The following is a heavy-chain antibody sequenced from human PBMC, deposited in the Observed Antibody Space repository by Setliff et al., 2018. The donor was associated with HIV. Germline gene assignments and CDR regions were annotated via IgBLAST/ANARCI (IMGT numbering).Heavy chain of an antibody. CDR1: GYNLHNYG. D-gene: IGHD5-12*01. CDR2: INTHTGNT. Sequence: ASVKVSCKASGYNLHNYGITWVRQAPGQGLEWMGWINTHTGNTNSAQRFQGRVTMTTDTSTSTAYMELRSPRSDDTAVYYCARGKTWLRFLDYWGQGTLVTVSS. J-gene: IGHJ4*02. CDR3: ARGKTWLRFLDY. V-gene: IGHV1-18*01.